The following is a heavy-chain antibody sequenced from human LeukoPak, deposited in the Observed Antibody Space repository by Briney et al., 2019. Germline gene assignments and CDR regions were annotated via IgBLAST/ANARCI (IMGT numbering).Heavy chain of an antibody. Sequence: GGSLRLSCAASGFTFSNYAMHWVRQAPGKGLEYVSAISSNGGSTYYTNSVKGRFTISRDNSKNTLYLQMNSLRAEDTAVYYCAKWGITTSDYWGQGTLVTVSS. V-gene: IGHV3-64*01. D-gene: IGHD3-22*01. J-gene: IGHJ4*02. CDR2: ISSNGGST. CDR3: AKWGITTSDY. CDR1: GFTFSNYA.